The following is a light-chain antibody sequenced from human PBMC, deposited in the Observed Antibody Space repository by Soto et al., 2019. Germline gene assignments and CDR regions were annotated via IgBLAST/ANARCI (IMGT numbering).Light chain of an antibody. CDR1: QTVRNNY. CDR3: KQYNNWPRT. J-gene: IGKJ1*01. V-gene: IGKV3-20*01. CDR2: DAS. Sequence: EFVLPQSPGTLSLSPGASAPLSCRASQTVRNNYLAWYQQKPGQAPRLLIYDASSRATGIPDRFSGGGFGTEFTLTISSLQSEDFAVYYCKQYNNWPRTVGQGTKVDIK.